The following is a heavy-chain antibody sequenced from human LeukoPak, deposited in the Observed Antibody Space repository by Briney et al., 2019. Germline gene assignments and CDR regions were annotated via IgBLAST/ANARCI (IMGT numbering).Heavy chain of an antibody. CDR1: GFTFSSYS. J-gene: IGHJ6*02. Sequence: GGSLRLSCAASGFTFSSYSMNWVRQAPGKGLEWVSYISSSSSTIYYADSVKGRFTISRDNAKNSLYLQMNSLRDEDTAVYYCARVNGSGYYYYYGMDVWGRGTTVTVSS. CDR2: ISSSSSTI. V-gene: IGHV3-48*02. CDR3: ARVNGSGYYYYYGMDV. D-gene: IGHD3-10*01.